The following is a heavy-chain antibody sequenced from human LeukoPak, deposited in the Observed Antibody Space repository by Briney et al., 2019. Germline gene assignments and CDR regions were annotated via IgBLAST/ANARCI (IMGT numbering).Heavy chain of an antibody. CDR1: GFTFNDYG. V-gene: IGHV3-20*04. Sequence: GSLLLPCAASGFTFNDYGMSWVRQAPGKGLEGVACIYWNGGSTGYADSVKGRFTISRDSAKNSLYLQMNSLRAGDTAVYYCAKGSRETRPYYFDYWGQGTLVTVSS. D-gene: IGHD1-26*01. CDR2: IYWNGGST. J-gene: IGHJ4*02. CDR3: AKGSRETRPYYFDY.